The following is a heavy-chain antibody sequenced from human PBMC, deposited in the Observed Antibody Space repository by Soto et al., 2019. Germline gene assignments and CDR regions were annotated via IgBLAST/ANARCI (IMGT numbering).Heavy chain of an antibody. Sequence: QLQLQESGSGLVKPSQTLSLTCAVSGGSISSGGYSWSWIRQPPGKGLEWIGYIYHSGSTYYNPTIKSRVTISVDRSKNQFSLKLSSGTAADTPVYYCARSTVPNGFDPWGQGTLVTVSS. CDR2: IYHSGST. CDR3: ARSTVPNGFDP. V-gene: IGHV4-30-2*01. CDR1: GGSISSGGYS. J-gene: IGHJ5*02. D-gene: IGHD2-2*01.